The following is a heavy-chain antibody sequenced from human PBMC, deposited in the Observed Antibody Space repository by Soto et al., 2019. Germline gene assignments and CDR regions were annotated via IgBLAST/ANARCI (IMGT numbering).Heavy chain of an antibody. V-gene: IGHV3-23*01. Sequence: EVQVLESGGGLVQPGGSLRLSCEGSGFTVSSHAMTWIRQAPGKGQEWVSTVTADGGTYYADSVKGRFAMSRDTSENTLYLQMNSLGAEDTAAYYCAPNVSYLGGSCHYDAFAIRGQGTLVTVAS. D-gene: IGHD2-15*01. CDR3: APNVSYLGGSCHYDAFAI. CDR2: VTADGGT. J-gene: IGHJ3*02. CDR1: GFTVSSHA.